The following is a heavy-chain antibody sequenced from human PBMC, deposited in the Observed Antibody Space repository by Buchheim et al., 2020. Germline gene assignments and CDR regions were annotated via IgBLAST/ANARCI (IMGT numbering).Heavy chain of an antibody. CDR1: GGSITSGYYY. J-gene: IGHJ4*02. D-gene: IGHD6-13*01. CDR3: ARGYRSWALDY. V-gene: IGHV4-61*02. CDR2: IYTTGRT. Sequence: QVQLQESGPGLVRPSQTLSLTCTVSGGSITSGYYYWTWIRQPAGRGLEWVGLIYTTGRTNYNPSLKSRGAISVDTSKHQFSLNLTSVTAADTAVYYCARGYRSWALDYWGQGTL.